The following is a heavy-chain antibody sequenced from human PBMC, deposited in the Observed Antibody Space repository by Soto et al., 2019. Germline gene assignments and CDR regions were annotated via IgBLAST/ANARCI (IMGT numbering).Heavy chain of an antibody. V-gene: IGHV4-59*01. J-gene: IGHJ4*02. CDR3: ARSLYCTNGVCYTGPTY. Sequence: LSLTCTVSGGSISSYYWSWIRQPPGKGLEWIGYIYYSGSTNYNPSLKSRVTISVDTSKNQFSLKLSSVTAADTAVYYCARSLYCTNGVCYTGPTYWGQGTLVTVSS. CDR1: GGSISSYY. CDR2: IYYSGST. D-gene: IGHD2-8*01.